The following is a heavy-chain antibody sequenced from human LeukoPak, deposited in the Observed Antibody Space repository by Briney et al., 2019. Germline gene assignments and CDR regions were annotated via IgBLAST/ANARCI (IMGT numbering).Heavy chain of an antibody. V-gene: IGHV3-7*01. CDR1: GFTFSNYW. CDR3: AREHRVRGVVPAALSGMDV. D-gene: IGHD2-2*01. CDR2: IKQDGSEK. Sequence: GGSLRLSCAASGFTFSNYWMSWVRQAPGKGLEWVANIKQDGSEKYYVGSVKGRFTISRDNAKNSLYLQMNSLRAEDTAVYYCAREHRVRGVVPAALSGMDVWGQGTTVTVSS. J-gene: IGHJ6*02.